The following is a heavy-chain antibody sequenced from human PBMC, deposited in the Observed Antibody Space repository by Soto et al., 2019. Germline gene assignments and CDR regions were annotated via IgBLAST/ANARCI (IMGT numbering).Heavy chain of an antibody. Sequence: PXETLSLTCTVSGCSISTYYWNWIRQPPGKGLEWIGYLYYGGSTNYNPSLESRVTISLDTSKNQISLKLSSVTAADTAVYYCARGRDDYNGWYVDLWGRGSLVTVSS. CDR3: ARGRDDYNGWYVDL. CDR2: LYYGGST. V-gene: IGHV4-59*01. CDR1: GCSISTYY. J-gene: IGHJ2*01. D-gene: IGHD4-4*01.